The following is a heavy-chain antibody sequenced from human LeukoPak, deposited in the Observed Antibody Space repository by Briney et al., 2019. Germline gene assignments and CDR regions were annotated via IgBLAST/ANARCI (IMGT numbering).Heavy chain of an antibody. CDR1: GYTFTSYG. V-gene: IGHV1-18*01. CDR2: ISAYNGNT. D-gene: IGHD1-26*01. Sequence: ASVKVSFKASGYTFTSYGISWVRQAPGQGLEWMGWISAYNGNTNYAQKLQGRVTMTTDTSTSAAYMELWSLRSDDTAVYYCARAGDWEPLRSLFGWFDPWGQGTLVTVSS. J-gene: IGHJ5*02. CDR3: ARAGDWEPLRSLFGWFDP.